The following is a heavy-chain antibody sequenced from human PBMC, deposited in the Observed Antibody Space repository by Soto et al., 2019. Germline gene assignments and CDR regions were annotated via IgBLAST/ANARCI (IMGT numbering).Heavy chain of an antibody. CDR1: GGSISSSSYF. CDR3: ARHPSDFWFDP. D-gene: IGHD2-21*02. Sequence: QLQLQESGPGLVKPSETLSLTCSVSGGSISSSSYFWGWIRQPPGKGLEWIGSIYYSGSTYYNPSLTRRGTVSVAPAKNQFSLRRSSVTAADTAVYYCARHPSDFWFDPWGQGTLVTVSS. J-gene: IGHJ5*02. CDR2: IYYSGST. V-gene: IGHV4-39*01.